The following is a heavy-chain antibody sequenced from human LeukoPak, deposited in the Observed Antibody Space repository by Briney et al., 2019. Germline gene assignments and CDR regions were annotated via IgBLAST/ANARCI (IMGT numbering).Heavy chain of an antibody. CDR3: AGQKYDFWSGYYQDWFDP. CDR1: GGSISSGDYY. Sequence: PSQTLSLTCTVSGGSISSGDYYWSWIRQPPGKGLEWIGYIYYSGSTNYNPSLKSRVTISVDTSKNQFSLKLSSVTAADTAVYYCAGQKYDFWSGYYQDWFDPWGQGTLVTVSS. CDR2: IYYSGST. V-gene: IGHV4-30-4*01. D-gene: IGHD3-3*01. J-gene: IGHJ5*02.